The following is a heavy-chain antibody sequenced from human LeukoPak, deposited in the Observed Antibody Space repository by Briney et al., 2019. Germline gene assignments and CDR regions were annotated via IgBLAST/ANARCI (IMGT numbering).Heavy chain of an antibody. J-gene: IGHJ4*02. Sequence: GGSQRLSCAASGFTFSNYWMSWVRQAPGKGLEWVANIKQDGSEKYYVDSVKGRFTISRDNAKNSLYLQMNSLRAEDTAVYYCARDSPDSDFDYWGQGTLVTVSS. CDR1: GFTFSNYW. CDR2: IKQDGSEK. CDR3: ARDSPDSDFDY. V-gene: IGHV3-7*01.